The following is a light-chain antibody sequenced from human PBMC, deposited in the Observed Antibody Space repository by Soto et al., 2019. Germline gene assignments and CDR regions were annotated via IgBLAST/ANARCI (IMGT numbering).Light chain of an antibody. CDR2: EVS. J-gene: IGLJ2*01. V-gene: IGLV2-14*01. CDR3: SSYSTIGAEVH. CDR1: STDVGGHYY. Sequence: QSALTQPASVSGSPGQSITISCTGTSTDVGGHYYVSWYQQHPGKAPKLIISEVSNRPSGVSTRFSGSKSGNTASLTISGLQPEDEADYYCSSYSTIGAEVHFGGGTQLTVL.